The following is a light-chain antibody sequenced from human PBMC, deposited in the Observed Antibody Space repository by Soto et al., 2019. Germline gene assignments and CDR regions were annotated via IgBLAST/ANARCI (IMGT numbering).Light chain of an antibody. CDR2: GAS. J-gene: IGKJ1*01. Sequence: DIQMTQSPSSLSASVGDRVSITCRASQGISDYLAWYQQKPGKVPKLLIYGASTLQSGVPSRFSGSGSGTDFTLTISSLQPEDVATYYCQKYDSAPWTFGQGTKVEIK. CDR3: QKYDSAPWT. V-gene: IGKV1-27*01. CDR1: QGISDY.